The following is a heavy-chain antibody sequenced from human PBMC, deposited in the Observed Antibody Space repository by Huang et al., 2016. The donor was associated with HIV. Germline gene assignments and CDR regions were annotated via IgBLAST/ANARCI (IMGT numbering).Heavy chain of an antibody. J-gene: IGHJ5*02. V-gene: IGHV4-34*01. Sequence: QVQLQQWGAGLLKPSETLALTCAVYGESLGTYYWAWIRRPPGKGLQWIGEVNDGGDINDNPALGSRVTMSVDTSRNQVSLTLTSMTAADTATYYCARRFRVAATRKWFDPWGQGTLVIVSS. CDR1: GESLGTYY. CDR3: ARRFRVAATRKWFDP. CDR2: VNDGGDI. D-gene: IGHD3-10*01.